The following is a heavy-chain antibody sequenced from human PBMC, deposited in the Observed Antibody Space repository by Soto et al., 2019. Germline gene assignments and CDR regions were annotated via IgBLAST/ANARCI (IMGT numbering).Heavy chain of an antibody. CDR3: ARLVYDTRLNYMYFDF. D-gene: IGHD2-8*01. J-gene: IGHJ4*02. CDR1: GVSISSGNW. V-gene: IGHV4-4*02. CDR2: XXXXXXX. Sequence: SETLSLTCAVSGVSISSGNWWTWVRQTPQRGLEYIGXXXXXXXXXXYPSFERRVAISVDTSKNQFSLKLTSVTAADTAIYFCARLVYDTRLNYMYFDFWGQGALVTVSS.